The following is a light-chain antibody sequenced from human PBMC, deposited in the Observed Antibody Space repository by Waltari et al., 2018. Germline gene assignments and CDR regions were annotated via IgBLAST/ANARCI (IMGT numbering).Light chain of an antibody. CDR1: SSNMGSHT. CDR3: AAWDDSLNGPV. CDR2: SNN. J-gene: IGLJ3*02. Sequence: QSVLTQPPSASGTPGQGVTFTCSGSSSNMGSHTENWYQQLPGTAPKPLIYSNNQRPSGVPDRFSGSKSGTSASLAISGLQSEDEADYYCAAWDDSLNGPVFGGGTKLTVL. V-gene: IGLV1-44*01.